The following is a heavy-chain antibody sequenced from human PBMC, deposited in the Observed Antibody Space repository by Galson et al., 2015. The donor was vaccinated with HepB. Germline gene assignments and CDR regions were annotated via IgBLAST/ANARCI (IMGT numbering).Heavy chain of an antibody. D-gene: IGHD6-19*01. CDR3: ASYPLGSSGWYVDY. J-gene: IGHJ4*02. CDR2: VYYSGYT. Sequence: SETLSLTCTVSGGSISSSSYYWGWIRQPPGKGLEWIGSVYYSGYTYYNPSLKSRVTISVDTSKNQFSLKVTSVTAADTAVYYCASYPLGSSGWYVDYWGQGTLVTVSS. CDR1: GGSISSSSYY. V-gene: IGHV4-39*01.